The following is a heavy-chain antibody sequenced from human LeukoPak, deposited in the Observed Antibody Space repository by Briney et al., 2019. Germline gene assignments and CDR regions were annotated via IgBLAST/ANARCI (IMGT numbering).Heavy chain of an antibody. CDR1: GFTFSDYY. Sequence: PGGSLRLSCAASGFTFSDYYVSWIRQAPGKGLEWVSYISSSGSTIYYADSAKGRFTISRDNAKNSLYLQMNSLRAEDTAVYYCARDRSRHYYGSGSYGTGSDYWGQGTLVTVSS. J-gene: IGHJ4*02. CDR2: ISSSGSTI. CDR3: ARDRSRHYYGSGSYGTGSDY. D-gene: IGHD3-10*01. V-gene: IGHV3-11*04.